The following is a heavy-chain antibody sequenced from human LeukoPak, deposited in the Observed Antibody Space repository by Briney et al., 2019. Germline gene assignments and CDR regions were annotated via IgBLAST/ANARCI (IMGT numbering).Heavy chain of an antibody. J-gene: IGHJ6*04. CDR3: ARGTLLRFLEWLFPAGMDV. CDR1: GYTFTSYD. V-gene: IGHV1-8*01. D-gene: IGHD3-3*01. CDR2: MNPNSGNT. Sequence: GASVKVSCKASGYTFTSYDINWVRQATGQGLEWMGWMNPNSGNTGYAQKFQGRVTITADESTSTAYMELSSLRSEDTAVYYCARGTLLRFLEWLFPAGMDVWGKGTTVTVSS.